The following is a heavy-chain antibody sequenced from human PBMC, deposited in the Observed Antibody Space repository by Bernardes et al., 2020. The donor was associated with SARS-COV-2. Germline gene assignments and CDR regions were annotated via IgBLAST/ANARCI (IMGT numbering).Heavy chain of an antibody. V-gene: IGHV5-51*01. CDR1: WYIITPSL. CDR3: ATSNVAAADKYYFEY. Sequence: GEALEISFVASWYIITPSLIGLVPPMPGKGLEWMGVIYPRDSDTRYSPSFQGHVTISADKSINTAYLQWSSLKASDTAIYYCATSNVAAADKYYFEYWGQGTQVTVSS. CDR2: IYPRDSDT. D-gene: IGHD6-13*01. J-gene: IGHJ4*02.